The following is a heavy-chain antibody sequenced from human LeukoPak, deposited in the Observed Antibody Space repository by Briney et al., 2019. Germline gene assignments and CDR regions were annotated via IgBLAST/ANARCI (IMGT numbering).Heavy chain of an antibody. D-gene: IGHD6-19*01. CDR2: FYQSGNT. Sequence: PSETLSLTCTVSGGSLSSYFWGWIRQPPGKGLEWIGSFYQSGNTYYNPSLESRLTVSADTSRNKISLKINSVTATDTAVYYCARAIYSSGWFFDYWGRGTLVTVAS. J-gene: IGHJ4*02. CDR1: GGSLSSYF. V-gene: IGHV4-39*01. CDR3: ARAIYSSGWFFDY.